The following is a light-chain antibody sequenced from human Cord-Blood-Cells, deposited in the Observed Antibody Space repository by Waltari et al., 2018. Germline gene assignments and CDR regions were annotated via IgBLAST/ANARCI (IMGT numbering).Light chain of an antibody. CDR2: RNN. J-gene: IGLJ2*01. V-gene: IGLV1-44*01. Sequence: QSVLTQPPSASGTPGQRVTISCSGSSSNIGSNTVTWYQQLPGTAPKLLIYRNNQRPSGVPYRFSGSKCGTSASLAISGLQSEDEADYYCAAWDDSLNGPVFGGGTKLTVL. CDR3: AAWDDSLNGPV. CDR1: SSNIGSNT.